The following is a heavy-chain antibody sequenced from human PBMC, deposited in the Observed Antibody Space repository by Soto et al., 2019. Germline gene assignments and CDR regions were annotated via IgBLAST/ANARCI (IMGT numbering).Heavy chain of an antibody. Sequence: SETLSLTCTVSGGSISMSSYSWAWIRQPPGKGLEWIGTLYYSGNTYYNPSLKSRVTISVDTSKNQFSLKLSSVTAADTAVYYCATRQGGSYNWFDPWGQGTLVTVSS. D-gene: IGHD2-15*01. CDR3: ATRQGGSYNWFDP. J-gene: IGHJ5*02. V-gene: IGHV4-39*01. CDR2: LYYSGNT. CDR1: GGSISMSSYS.